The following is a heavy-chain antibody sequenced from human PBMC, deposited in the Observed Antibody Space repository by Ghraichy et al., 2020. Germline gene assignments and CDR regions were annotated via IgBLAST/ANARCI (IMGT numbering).Heavy chain of an antibody. CDR1: GYTFTGYY. CDR3: ARSGMVVPVADAYVAMTPGRLVYGMDV. V-gene: IGHV1-2*02. CDR2: INPNSGGT. Sequence: ASVKVSCKASGYTFTGYYMHWVRQAPGQGPEWMGWINPNSGGTNYAQKFQGRVTMTRDTSISTAYMELTRLRSDDTAVYFCARSGMVVPVADAYVAMTPGRLVYGMDVWGQGTTVTVS. D-gene: IGHD2-2*01. J-gene: IGHJ6*02.